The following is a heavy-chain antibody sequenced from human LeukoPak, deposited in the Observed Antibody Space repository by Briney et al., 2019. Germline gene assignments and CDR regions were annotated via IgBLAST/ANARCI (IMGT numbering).Heavy chain of an antibody. CDR1: GYTFTGYY. Sequence: GASVKVSCKASGYTFTGYYMHWVRQAPGQGLEWMGRINPKSGGTDYAQKFQGGVTMARDTSVSTAYMELSRLRSDDTAVYYCATYTSSWFSWGQGTLVTVSS. J-gene: IGHJ4*02. D-gene: IGHD6-13*01. V-gene: IGHV1-2*06. CDR2: INPKSGGT. CDR3: ATYTSSWFS.